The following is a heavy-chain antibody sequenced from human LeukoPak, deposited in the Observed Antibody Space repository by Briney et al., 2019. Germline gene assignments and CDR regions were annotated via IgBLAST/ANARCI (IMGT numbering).Heavy chain of an antibody. J-gene: IGHJ4*02. CDR3: ARERPVGLELLFDYFDY. CDR2: INPNSGGT. V-gene: IGHV1-2*02. CDR1: GYTFTGYY. D-gene: IGHD1-7*01. Sequence: ASVKVSCTASGYTFTGYYMHWVRQAPGQGLEWMGWINPNSGGTNYAQKFQGRVTMTRDTSISTAYMELSRLRSDDTAVYYCARERPVGLELLFDYFDYWGQGTLVTVSS.